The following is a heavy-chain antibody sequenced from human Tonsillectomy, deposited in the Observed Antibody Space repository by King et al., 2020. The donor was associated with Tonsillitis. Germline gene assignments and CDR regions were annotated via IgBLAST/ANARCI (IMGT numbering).Heavy chain of an antibody. CDR3: AKEYYDILTGYYARPFDY. J-gene: IGHJ4*02. Sequence: VQLVESGGGLVQPGGSLRLSCAASGFTFSSYAMSWVRQAPGKGLEWVSAMSGSGGSTDYADSVKGRFTISRDNSKNTLYLQVNSLRAEETAVYYCAKEYYDILTGYYARPFDYWGQGTLVTVSS. D-gene: IGHD3-9*01. CDR1: GFTFSSYA. V-gene: IGHV3-23*04. CDR2: MSGSGGST.